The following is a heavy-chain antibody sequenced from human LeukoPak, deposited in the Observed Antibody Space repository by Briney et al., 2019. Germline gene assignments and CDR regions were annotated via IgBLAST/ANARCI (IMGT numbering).Heavy chain of an antibody. Sequence: GGSLRLSCAASGFTFSSYAMSWVRQAPGKGLEWVSAISGSGGSTYYADSVKGRFTISRDNSKNTLYLQMNSLRAEDTAVYYCAKDEEYSGYDPIPFDYWGQGTLVTVSS. CDR1: GFTFSSYA. D-gene: IGHD5-12*01. V-gene: IGHV3-23*01. CDR2: ISGSGGST. CDR3: AKDEEYSGYDPIPFDY. J-gene: IGHJ4*02.